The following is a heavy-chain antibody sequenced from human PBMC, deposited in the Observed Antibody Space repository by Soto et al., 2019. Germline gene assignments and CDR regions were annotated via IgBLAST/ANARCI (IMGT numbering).Heavy chain of an antibody. D-gene: IGHD4-17*01. CDR3: AREKLRGYFDY. CDR1: GYTFTIYY. Sequence: ASVKVSCKASGYTFTIYYMHCVLQAPGQGLEWMGIINPSGGSTSYAQKFQGRVTMTRDTSTSTVYMELSSLRSEDTAVYYCAREKLRGYFDYWGQGTLVTVSS. V-gene: IGHV1-46*01. J-gene: IGHJ4*02. CDR2: INPSGGST.